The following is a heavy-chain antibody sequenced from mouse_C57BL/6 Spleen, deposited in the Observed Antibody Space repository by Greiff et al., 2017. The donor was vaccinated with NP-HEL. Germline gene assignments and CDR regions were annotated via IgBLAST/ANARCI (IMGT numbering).Heavy chain of an antibody. CDR2: IRNKANNHAT. CDR1: GFTFSDAW. D-gene: IGHD2-5*01. V-gene: IGHV6-6*01. Sequence: EVKVEESGGGLVQPGGSMKLSCAASGFTFSDAWMDWVRQSPEKGLEWVAEIRNKANNHATYYAESVKGRFTISRDDSKSSVYLQMNSLRAEDTGIYYCTRRGYSNYEAWFAYWGQGTLVTVSA. J-gene: IGHJ3*01. CDR3: TRRGYSNYEAWFAY.